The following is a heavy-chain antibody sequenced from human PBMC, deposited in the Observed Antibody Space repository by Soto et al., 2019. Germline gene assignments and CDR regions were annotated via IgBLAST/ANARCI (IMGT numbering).Heavy chain of an antibody. CDR2: IFHDGNT. Sequence: ASETLSLTCAVSGASIGSGGWWSWVRQPPGKGLEWIAEIFHDGNTNYSPSLKSRVTISVDKSQNQFSLNVYSVTAADTAVYYCARHEGWTGPDQWGQGTLVIVSS. D-gene: IGHD2-8*02. CDR1: GASIGSGGW. J-gene: IGHJ5*02. CDR3: ARHEGWTGPDQ. V-gene: IGHV4-4*02.